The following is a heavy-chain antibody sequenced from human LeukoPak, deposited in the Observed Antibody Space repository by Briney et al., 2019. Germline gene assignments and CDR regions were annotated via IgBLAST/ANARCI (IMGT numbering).Heavy chain of an antibody. V-gene: IGHV4-34*01. D-gene: IGHD6-6*01. CDR2: MNPSGST. CDR1: GGSFSGYY. CDR3: ARHRSPTSSSFFDS. Sequence: SETLSLTCAVYGGSFSGYYWTWIRQTPEKGLEWIGEMNPSGSTSYNPSLKSRVTISVDTSKNQFSLKLSSVTAADTAVYYCARHRSPTSSSFFDSWGQGTLVSVSS. J-gene: IGHJ5*01.